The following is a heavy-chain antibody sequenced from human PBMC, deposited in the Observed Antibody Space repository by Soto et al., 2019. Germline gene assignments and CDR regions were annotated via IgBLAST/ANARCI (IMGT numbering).Heavy chain of an antibody. CDR1: GGSISSRSYY. D-gene: IGHD6-13*01. V-gene: IGHV4-39*01. J-gene: IGHJ6*02. Sequence: SETLSLTCTVSGGSISSRSYYWGWIRQPPGKGLEWIGSIYYSGSTYYNPSLKSRVTISVDTSKNQFSLKLSSVTAADTAVYYCGQGEDGYSSSWPYYYYYYGMDVWGQGTTVT. CDR3: GQGEDGYSSSWPYYYYYYGMDV. CDR2: IYYSGST.